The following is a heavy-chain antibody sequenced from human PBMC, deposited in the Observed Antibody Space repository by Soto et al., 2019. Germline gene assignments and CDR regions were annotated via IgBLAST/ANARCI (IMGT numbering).Heavy chain of an antibody. CDR1: GFTFSSYA. CDR3: ARAGFEEGVYGMDV. V-gene: IGHV3-30-3*01. Sequence: PGGSLRLSCAASGFTFSSYAMHWVRQAPGKGLEWVAVISYDGSNKYYADSVKGRFTISRDNSKNTLYLQMNSLRAEDTAVYYCARAGFEEGVYGMDVWGQGTTVTVSS. CDR2: ISYDGSNK. J-gene: IGHJ6*02. D-gene: IGHD3-9*01.